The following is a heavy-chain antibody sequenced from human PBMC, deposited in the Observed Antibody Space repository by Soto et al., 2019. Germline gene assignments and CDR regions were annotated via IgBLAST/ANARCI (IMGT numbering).Heavy chain of an antibody. V-gene: IGHV1-18*01. CDR1: GYTFTSYG. D-gene: IGHD6-6*01. CDR2: ISAHNGNT. CDR3: ARGRDGDY. J-gene: IGHJ4*02. Sequence: QVNLVQSGAEVKKPGASVKVSCKGSGYTFTSYGITWVRQAPGQGLEWMGWISAHNGNTDYAQKLQGRVTVTRDTSTSTAYMELRSRRSDDTAVYYCARGRDGDYWGQGALVTVSS.